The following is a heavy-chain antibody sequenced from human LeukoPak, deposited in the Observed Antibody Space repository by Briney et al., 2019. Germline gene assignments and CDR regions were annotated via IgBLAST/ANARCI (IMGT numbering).Heavy chain of an antibody. CDR2: IYYSGST. D-gene: IGHD3-22*01. J-gene: IGHJ4*02. Sequence: SETLSLTCTVSGGSISSYYWSWIRQPPGKGLEWIGYIYYSGSTNCNPSLKSRVTISVDTSKNQFSLKLSSVTAADTAVYYCARISADGSGYYYVDYWGQGTLVTVSS. V-gene: IGHV4-59*08. CDR1: GGSISSYY. CDR3: ARISADGSGYYYVDY.